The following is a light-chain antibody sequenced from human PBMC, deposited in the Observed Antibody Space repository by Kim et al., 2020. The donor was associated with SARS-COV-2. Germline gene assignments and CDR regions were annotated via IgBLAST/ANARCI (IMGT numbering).Light chain of an antibody. Sequence: IQMTQSPSTLSASVGDSVTITCRASQGISNYLAWYQVKPGKVPKLLIYGASTLQPGVPSRFSGTGSETHFTLTINTLQPEDVATYYWQKYYSCPYAFG. CDR3: QKYYSCPYA. CDR1: QGISNY. J-gene: IGKJ2*01. CDR2: GAS. V-gene: IGKV1-27*01.